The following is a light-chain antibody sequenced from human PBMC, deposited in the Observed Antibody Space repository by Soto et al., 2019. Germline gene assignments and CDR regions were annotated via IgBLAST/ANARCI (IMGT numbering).Light chain of an antibody. Sequence: EIVLTQSPATLSLXXXXXATXSCRAXQSVSNYLAWYQQKPGQAPRLLIYDASNRATGIPARFSGSGSGTDFTLTISSLEPEDFAVYYCQQRSNWPPWTFGQGTKVEIK. J-gene: IGKJ1*01. V-gene: IGKV3-11*01. CDR1: QSVSNY. CDR2: DAS. CDR3: QQRSNWPPWT.